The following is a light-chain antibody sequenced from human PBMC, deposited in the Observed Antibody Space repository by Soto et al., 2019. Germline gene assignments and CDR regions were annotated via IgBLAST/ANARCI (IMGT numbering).Light chain of an antibody. Sequence: EIVLTQSPGTLSLSPGERATLSCRASQSVSSSYLAWYQQEPGQAPRLRFYDASSRATGTPNRFIRSGSRTHFTLTISRLEPEDFAVYFCHQYGRAPRTFGQGTQVEIK. CDR1: QSVSSSY. V-gene: IGKV3-20*01. CDR2: DAS. J-gene: IGKJ1*01. CDR3: HQYGRAPRT.